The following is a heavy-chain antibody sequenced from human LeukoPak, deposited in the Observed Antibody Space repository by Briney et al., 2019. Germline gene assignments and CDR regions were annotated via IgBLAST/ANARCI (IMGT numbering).Heavy chain of an antibody. D-gene: IGHD6-6*01. V-gene: IGHV3-23*01. CDR3: ARSSYSSSSSV. J-gene: IGHJ3*01. CDR2: ISDSAVGT. Sequence: GGSLRLSCATSGFTFSNYAMSWVRQAPGKGLEWVSIISDSAVGTYYTDSVKGRFTISRDNSKNTLYLQMNSLRAEDTAVYYCARSSYSSSSSVWGQGTMVTVSS. CDR1: GFTFSNYA.